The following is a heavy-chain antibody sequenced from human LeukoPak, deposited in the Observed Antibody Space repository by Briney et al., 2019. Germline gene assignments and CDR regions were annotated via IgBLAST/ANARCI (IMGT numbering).Heavy chain of an antibody. CDR3: AKDLYCSSTSCYMDV. V-gene: IGHV3-49*03. CDR2: IRSTAYGETT. CDR1: GFTFGDYA. Sequence: GGSLRLSCTTSGFTFGDYAMSWFRQAPGKGLEWVGFIRSTAYGETTEYAAFVKGRFTISRDDSKSIAYLQMNSLRAEDTAVYYCAKDLYCSSTSCYMDVWGKGTTVTVSS. J-gene: IGHJ6*03. D-gene: IGHD2-2*01.